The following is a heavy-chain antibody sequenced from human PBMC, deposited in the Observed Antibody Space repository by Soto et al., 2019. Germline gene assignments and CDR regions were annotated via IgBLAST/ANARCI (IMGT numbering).Heavy chain of an antibody. J-gene: IGHJ2*01. V-gene: IGHV4-59*08. CDR3: ARVTKNRRFWYFDL. Sequence: QVQLQESGPGLVKPSETLSLTCTVSGGSISSYYWSWIRQPPGKGLEWIGYIYYSGSTNYNPSLKSRVTMSVDTSKNQFSLKLSSVTAADTAVYYCARVTKNRRFWYFDLWGRGTLVTVSS. CDR2: IYYSGST. CDR1: GGSISSYY. D-gene: IGHD2-21*02.